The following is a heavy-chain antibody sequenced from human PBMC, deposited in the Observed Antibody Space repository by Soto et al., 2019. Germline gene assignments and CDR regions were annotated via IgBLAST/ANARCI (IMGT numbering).Heavy chain of an antibody. CDR3: ARNMDYYYGPGSGNGHGV. J-gene: IGHJ6*02. CDR1: GYTFTAYY. CDR2: INPKFGDT. V-gene: IGHV1-2*02. D-gene: IGHD3-10*01. Sequence: QVQLVQSGAEVKEPGDSVRVSCEASGYTFTAYYIHWVRQVPGQGLEWMGWINPKFGDTTYAQDFQGRVTMTRDMSISTVYMELSRLTSDDPAIYYCARNMDYYYGPGSGNGHGVWGQGTTVTVFS.